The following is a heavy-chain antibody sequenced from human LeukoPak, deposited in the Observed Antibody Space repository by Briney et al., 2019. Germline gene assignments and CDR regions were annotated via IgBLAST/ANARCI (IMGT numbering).Heavy chain of an antibody. Sequence: SETLSLTCAVSGYSISSGYYWGWIRQPPGKGLEWIGRIYHSGSTYYNPSLKSRVTISVDTSKNQFSLKLSSVTAADTAVYYCARVGRYFDWLSPDYWGQGTLVTVSS. J-gene: IGHJ4*02. CDR1: GYSISSGYY. D-gene: IGHD3-9*01. CDR3: ARVGRYFDWLSPDY. V-gene: IGHV4-38-2*01. CDR2: IYHSGST.